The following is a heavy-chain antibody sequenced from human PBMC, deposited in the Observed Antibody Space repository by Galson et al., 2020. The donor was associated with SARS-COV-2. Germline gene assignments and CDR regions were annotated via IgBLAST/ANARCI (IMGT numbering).Heavy chain of an antibody. Sequence: GGSVRLSCAVSGFTFSSYWMHWVRQAPGKGLVWVSRIYSEGSSTSYADSVKGRFTISGDNAKNTLYLQMNSLRAEDTAVYYCARGDMGNDYFDYWGQGTLVTVSS. D-gene: IGHD7-27*01. CDR2: IYSEGSST. J-gene: IGHJ4*02. CDR1: GFTFSSYW. CDR3: ARGDMGNDYFDY. V-gene: IGHV3-74*01.